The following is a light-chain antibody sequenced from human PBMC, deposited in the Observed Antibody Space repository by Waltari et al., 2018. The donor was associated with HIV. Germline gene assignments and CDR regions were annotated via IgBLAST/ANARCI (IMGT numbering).Light chain of an antibody. V-gene: IGLV1-44*01. Sequence: QSVLTQPPSASGTPGQRVTIACSGSSSNIGTNTVNWYQQLPGTAPKLLIDTNNQRPSGVPDPFSGSKSGPSASLAISGLQSEDEADYYCAAWDDSLNGNVFGPGTKVTVL. CDR2: TNN. CDR1: SSNIGTNT. J-gene: IGLJ1*01. CDR3: AAWDDSLNGNV.